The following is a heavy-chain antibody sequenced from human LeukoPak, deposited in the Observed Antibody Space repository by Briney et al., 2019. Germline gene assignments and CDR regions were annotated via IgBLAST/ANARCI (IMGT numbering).Heavy chain of an antibody. V-gene: IGHV3-23*01. CDR1: GFTFSSYA. Sequence: PGGSLRLSCEASGFTFSSYAMSWVRQAPGKGLEWVSAISGSGVTTHYADSVKGRFTISRDNSRNTLYLQLNSLRGEDTALYYCAKDGPETATIQGYFDYWGQGALVAVSS. CDR3: AKDGPETATIQGYFDY. D-gene: IGHD5-24*01. J-gene: IGHJ4*02. CDR2: ISGSGVTT.